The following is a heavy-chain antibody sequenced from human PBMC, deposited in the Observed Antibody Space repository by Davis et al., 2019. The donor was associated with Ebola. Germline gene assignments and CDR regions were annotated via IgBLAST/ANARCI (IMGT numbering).Heavy chain of an antibody. J-gene: IGHJ6*03. V-gene: IGHV5-10-1*01. Sequence: PGGSLRLSCKGSGYSFTSYWISWVRQMPGKGLEWMGRIDPSDSYTNYSPSFQGHVTISADKSISTAYLQWSSLKASDTAMYYCARQPRGIAAAGTGYYYYMDVWGKGTTVTVSS. CDR1: GYSFTSYW. CDR2: IDPSDSYT. CDR3: ARQPRGIAAAGTGYYYYMDV. D-gene: IGHD6-13*01.